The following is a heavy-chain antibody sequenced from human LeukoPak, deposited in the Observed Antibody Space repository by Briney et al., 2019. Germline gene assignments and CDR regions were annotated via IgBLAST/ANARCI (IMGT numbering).Heavy chain of an antibody. CDR3: AKAPKGKGFDY. Sequence: GGSLRLSCAASGVTVSSNYMSWVRQAPGKGLEWVSAISGSGGSTYYADSVKGRFTISRDNSKNTLYLQMNSLRAEDTAVYYCAKAPKGKGFDYWGQGTLVTVSS. J-gene: IGHJ4*02. CDR2: ISGSGGST. V-gene: IGHV3-23*01. CDR1: GVTVSSNY.